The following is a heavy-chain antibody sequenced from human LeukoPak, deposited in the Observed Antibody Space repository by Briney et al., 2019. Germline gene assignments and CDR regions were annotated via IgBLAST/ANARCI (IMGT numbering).Heavy chain of an antibody. J-gene: IGHJ3*02. CDR2: IKYDGTT. V-gene: IGHV4-34*01. CDR1: GASFSGYF. D-gene: IGHD4-17*01. Sequence: SETLSLTCAVSGASFSGYFWNWIRQSPEKGLEWIGEIKYDGTTNYNPSLTSRVTMSIDKATNQFHLKVTSLTAADTAVYYCARGPDYYGEYISWFPDAFHIWGQGTLVSVSP. CDR3: ARGPDYYGEYISWFPDAFHI.